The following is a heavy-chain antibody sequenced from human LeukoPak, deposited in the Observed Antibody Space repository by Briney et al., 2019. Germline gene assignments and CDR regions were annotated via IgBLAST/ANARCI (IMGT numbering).Heavy chain of an antibody. J-gene: IGHJ4*02. CDR1: GFTFNAYP. V-gene: IGHV3-30-3*01. D-gene: IGHD3-22*01. Sequence: PGGSLRLSCAASGFTFNAYPMTWVRQAPGRGLEWVAVISYDGSNKYYADSVKGRFTISRDNSKNTLYLQMNSLRADDTAVYYCARDGRNYYDRSGYYSALAYWGQGTLVTVSS. CDR3: ARDGRNYYDRSGYYSALAY. CDR2: ISYDGSNK.